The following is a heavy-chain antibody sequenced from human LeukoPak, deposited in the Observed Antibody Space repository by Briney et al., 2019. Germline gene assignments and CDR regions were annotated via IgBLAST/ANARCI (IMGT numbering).Heavy chain of an antibody. Sequence: SETLSLTCTVSGGSISSASYYWSWIRQPAGKGLEWIGRIYTSGSTNYNPSLKSRVTISVDTSKNQFSLKLSSVTAADTAVYYCARNGYGSGSSWWGQGTLVTVSS. CDR2: IYTSGST. D-gene: IGHD3-10*01. J-gene: IGHJ4*02. CDR1: GGSISSASYY. CDR3: ARNGYGSGSSW. V-gene: IGHV4-61*02.